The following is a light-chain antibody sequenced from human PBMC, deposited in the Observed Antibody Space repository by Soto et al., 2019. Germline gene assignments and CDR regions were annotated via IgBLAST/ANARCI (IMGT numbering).Light chain of an antibody. CDR2: GAS. Sequence: EIVLTQSPGTLSLSPGERATLSCRASQSVSSSYLAWYQQKPGQAPRLLIYGASSRATGIPDRFSGSGSGTDFHLTISRLEPEDFAVYYCQQYSSSPRTFGQGTKVEIK. CDR3: QQYSSSPRT. CDR1: QSVSSSY. V-gene: IGKV3-20*01. J-gene: IGKJ1*01.